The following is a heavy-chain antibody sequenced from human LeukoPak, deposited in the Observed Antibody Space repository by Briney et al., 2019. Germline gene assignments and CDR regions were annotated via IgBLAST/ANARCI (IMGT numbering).Heavy chain of an antibody. CDR1: GFTFSSYS. CDR2: ISSSSSYI. CDR3: AKDMTSSSGYYYWGYYYYGMDV. Sequence: PGGSLRLSCAASGFTFSSYSMNWVRQAPGKGLEWVSSISSSSSYIYYADSVKGRFTISRDNAKNSLYLQMNSLRAEDTALYYCAKDMTSSSGYYYWGYYYYGMDVWGQRTTVTVSS. J-gene: IGHJ6*02. V-gene: IGHV3-21*04. D-gene: IGHD3-22*01.